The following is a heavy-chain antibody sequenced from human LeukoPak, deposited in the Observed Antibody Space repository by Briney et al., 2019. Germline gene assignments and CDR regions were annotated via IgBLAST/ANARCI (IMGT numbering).Heavy chain of an antibody. J-gene: IGHJ6*02. Sequence: GASVKVSCKASGGTFSSYAISWVRQAPGQGLEWMGGIIPIFGTANYAQKFQGRVTITADESTSTAYMELSSLRSEDTAVYYCAYYYDSSGYWIPGYYGMDVWGQGTTVTVSS. CDR1: GGTFSSYA. D-gene: IGHD3-22*01. CDR2: IIPIFGTA. CDR3: AYYYDSSGYWIPGYYGMDV. V-gene: IGHV1-69*13.